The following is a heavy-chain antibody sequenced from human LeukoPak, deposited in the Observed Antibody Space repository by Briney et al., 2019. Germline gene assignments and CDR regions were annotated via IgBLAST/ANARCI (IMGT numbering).Heavy chain of an antibody. Sequence: GGSLRLSCAASGFTFSNFAVSWVRQAPGKGLEWVGRIKSKTDGGTTDYAAPVKGRFTISRDDSKNTLYLQMKSLKTEDTAVYYCTTGPDSSGYQWGQGTLVTVSS. CDR3: TTGPDSSGYQ. V-gene: IGHV3-15*01. CDR2: IKSKTDGGTT. J-gene: IGHJ4*02. D-gene: IGHD3-22*01. CDR1: GFTFSNFA.